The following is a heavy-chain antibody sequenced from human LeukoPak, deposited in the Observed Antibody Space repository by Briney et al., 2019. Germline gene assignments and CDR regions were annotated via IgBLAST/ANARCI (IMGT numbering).Heavy chain of an antibody. Sequence: QPGASLRLSCAASGFTFSTYAMNWVRQAPGKGLEWVSVISNSGGSTVYADSVKGRFTISRDNSKNTLYLQVKSLRAEDTAVYYCAKAPITVAGTYFDYWGQGTLVTVSS. CDR2: ISNSGGST. CDR3: AKAPITVAGTYFDY. D-gene: IGHD6-19*01. CDR1: GFTFSTYA. V-gene: IGHV3-23*01. J-gene: IGHJ4*02.